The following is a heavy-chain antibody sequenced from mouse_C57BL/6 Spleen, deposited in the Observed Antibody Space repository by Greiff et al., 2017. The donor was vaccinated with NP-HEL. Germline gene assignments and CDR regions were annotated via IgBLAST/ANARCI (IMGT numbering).Heavy chain of an antibody. V-gene: IGHV1-55*01. J-gene: IGHJ3*01. CDR3: ARGALRRPGAY. D-gene: IGHD1-2*01. CDR2: IYPGSGST. CDR1: GYTFTSYW. Sequence: VQLQQSGAELVKPGASVKMSCKASGYTFTSYWITWVKQRPGQGLEWIGDIYPGSGSTNYHEKFKSKATLTVDTSSSPAYMQLSTLTSEDSAVFSWARGALRRPGAYWGQGTLVTVSA.